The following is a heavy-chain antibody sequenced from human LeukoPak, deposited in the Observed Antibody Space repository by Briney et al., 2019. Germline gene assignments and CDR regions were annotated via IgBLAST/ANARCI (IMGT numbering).Heavy chain of an antibody. CDR2: IYYSGST. J-gene: IGHJ5*02. D-gene: IGHD3-3*01. CDR1: GGSISSYY. V-gene: IGHV4-59*01. CDR3: ARDGWRCPFDP. Sequence: SETLSLTCTVSGGSISSYYWSWIRQPPGKGLEWIGYIYYSGSTNYNPSLKSRVTISVDTSKNQFSLKLSSVTAADTAVYYCARDGWRCPFDPWGQGTLVTVSS.